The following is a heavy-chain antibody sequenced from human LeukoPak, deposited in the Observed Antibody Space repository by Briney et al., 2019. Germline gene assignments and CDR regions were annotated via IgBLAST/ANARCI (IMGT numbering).Heavy chain of an antibody. CDR2: INHSGST. J-gene: IGHJ4*02. D-gene: IGHD3-22*01. Sequence: SETLSLTCAVYGGSFSGYCWSWIRQPPGKGLEWIGEINHSGSTNYNPSLKSRVTISVDTSKNQFSLKLSSVTAADTAVYYCARCYYDSSGCDYWGQGTLVTVSS. CDR3: ARCYYDSSGCDY. CDR1: GGSFSGYC. V-gene: IGHV4-34*01.